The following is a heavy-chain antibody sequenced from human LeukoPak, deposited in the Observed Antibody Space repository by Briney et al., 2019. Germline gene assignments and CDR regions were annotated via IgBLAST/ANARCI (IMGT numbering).Heavy chain of an antibody. CDR1: GFTFSSYS. CDR3: ARDHGIVAPDAFDI. Sequence: GGSLRLSCAASGFTFSSYSMSWVRQAPGKGLEWVSSISSSSSYIYYADSVKGRFTISRDNAKNSLYLQMNSLRAEDTAVYYCARDHGIVAPDAFDIWGQGTMVTVSS. CDR2: ISSSSSYI. V-gene: IGHV3-21*01. D-gene: IGHD5-12*01. J-gene: IGHJ3*02.